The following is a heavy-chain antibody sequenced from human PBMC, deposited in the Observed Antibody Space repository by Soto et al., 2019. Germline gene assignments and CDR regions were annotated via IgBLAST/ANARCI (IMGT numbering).Heavy chain of an antibody. Sequence: GASVKVSCKASGYAFSGYYIHWVRQAPGQGLEWMGVVNPSGGSPSYAQKFQGRVTMTRDTSTSTVYMELISLRSEDTALYYCARDPGIAVAGSDPYYYGMDVWGQGTTVTVSS. J-gene: IGHJ6*02. CDR3: ARDPGIAVAGSDPYYYGMDV. V-gene: IGHV1-46*01. CDR2: VNPSGGSP. CDR1: GYAFSGYY. D-gene: IGHD6-19*01.